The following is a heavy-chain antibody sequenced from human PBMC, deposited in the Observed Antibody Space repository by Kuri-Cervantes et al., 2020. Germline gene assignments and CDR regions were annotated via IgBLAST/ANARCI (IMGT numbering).Heavy chain of an antibody. J-gene: IGHJ6*02. CDR3: ARPGGWFELYGMDV. Sequence: SETLSLTCTVSGGSIVSGSYYWSWIRQPAGKGLEWIGRIYTSGSTNYNPSLKSRVTISVDTSKNQFSLKVSSVTAADTAVYYCARPGGWFELYGMDVWGQGTTVTVSS. CDR1: GGSIVSGSYY. D-gene: IGHD3-10*01. CDR2: IYTSGST. V-gene: IGHV4-61*02.